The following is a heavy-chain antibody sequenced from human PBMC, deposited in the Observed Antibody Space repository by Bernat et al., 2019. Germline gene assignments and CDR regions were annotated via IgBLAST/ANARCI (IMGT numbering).Heavy chain of an antibody. J-gene: IGHJ5*02. Sequence: EVQLVESGGGLVKPGGSLRLSCAASGFTFSSYSMNWVRQAPGKGLEWVSSISSSSSYIYYADSVKGRFTISRDNAKNSLYLQMNSLRAEDTAVYYCARGLRSKVMAKDLNRSYNWFDPWGQGTLVTVSS. CDR2: ISSSSSYI. V-gene: IGHV3-21*01. D-gene: IGHD4-17*01. CDR3: ARGLRSKVMAKDLNRSYNWFDP. CDR1: GFTFSSYS.